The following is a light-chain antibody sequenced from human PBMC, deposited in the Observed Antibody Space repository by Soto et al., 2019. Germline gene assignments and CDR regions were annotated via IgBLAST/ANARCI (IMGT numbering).Light chain of an antibody. CDR3: QSYDSSLSVFYV. V-gene: IGLV1-40*01. CDR1: SSNIGAGYD. CDR2: GNS. Sequence: QSVLTQPPSVSGAPGQRVTISCTGSSSNIGAGYDVHWYQQLPGTAPKLLIYGNSNRPSGVPDRFSGSKSGTSASLAITGLQAEDEADYYCQSYDSSLSVFYVFGTGTKVTFL. J-gene: IGLJ1*01.